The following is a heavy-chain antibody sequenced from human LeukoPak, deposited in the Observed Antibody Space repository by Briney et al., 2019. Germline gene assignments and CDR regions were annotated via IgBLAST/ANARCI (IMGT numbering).Heavy chain of an antibody. CDR1: GGSFSGYY. D-gene: IGHD6-6*01. J-gene: IGHJ6*03. Sequence: SETLSLTCAVYGGSFSGYYWSWIRQPPGKGLEWIGEINHSGSTNYNPSLKSRVTISVDTSKNQFSLKLSSVTAADTAVYYCARSVARRCSSSSGNYYYYYMDVWGKGTTVTVSS. V-gene: IGHV4-34*01. CDR2: INHSGST. CDR3: ARSVARRCSSSSGNYYYYYMDV.